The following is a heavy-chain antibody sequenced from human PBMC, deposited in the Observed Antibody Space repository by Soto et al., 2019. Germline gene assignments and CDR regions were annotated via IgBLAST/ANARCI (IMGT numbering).Heavy chain of an antibody. CDR1: GGSISSYY. J-gene: IGHJ5*02. CDR2: IYYSDST. Sequence: SETLSLTCTVSGGSISSYYWSWIRQPPGKGLEWIGYIYYSDSTNYNPSLNSRVTISVDTSKNQFSLRLSSVTAADTAVYYCERVYYDSIGYILDPGGQGPLVTVS. D-gene: IGHD3-22*01. CDR3: ERVYYDSIGYILDP. V-gene: IGHV4-59*01.